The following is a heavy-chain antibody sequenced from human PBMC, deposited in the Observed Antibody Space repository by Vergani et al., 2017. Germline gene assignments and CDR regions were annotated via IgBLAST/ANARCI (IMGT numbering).Heavy chain of an antibody. CDR3: ARYYYDSSGSGGGFDY. J-gene: IGHJ4*02. Sequence: QVQLQESGPGLVKPSATLSLTCTVSGGSIRSYYWSWIRQPPGTGLDWIGYIYYSGSTNYNPSLKSRVTISVDTCKNQFSLKLSSVTAADTAVYYCARYYYDSSGSGGGFDYWGQGTLVTVSS. V-gene: IGHV4-59*01. D-gene: IGHD3-22*01. CDR2: IYYSGST. CDR1: GGSIRSYY.